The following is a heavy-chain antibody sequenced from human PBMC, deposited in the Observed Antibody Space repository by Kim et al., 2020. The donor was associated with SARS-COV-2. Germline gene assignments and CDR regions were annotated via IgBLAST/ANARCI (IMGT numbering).Heavy chain of an antibody. D-gene: IGHD3-22*01. CDR3: ARTPPYDSSGYYSDWYFDL. Sequence: GGSLRLSCAASGFTFSSYDMHWVRQATGKGLEWVSAIGTAGDTYYPGSVKGRFTISRENAKNSLYLQMNSLRAGDTAVYYCARTPPYDSSGYYSDWYFDLWGRGTLVTVSS. V-gene: IGHV3-13*01. CDR1: GFTFSSYD. CDR2: IGTAGDT. J-gene: IGHJ2*01.